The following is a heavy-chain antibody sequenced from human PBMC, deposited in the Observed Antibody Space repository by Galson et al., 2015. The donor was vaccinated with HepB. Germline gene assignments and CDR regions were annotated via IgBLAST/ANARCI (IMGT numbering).Heavy chain of an antibody. J-gene: IGHJ5*02. D-gene: IGHD2-15*01. V-gene: IGHV1-18*01. CDR3: ARGALVVVVDATQNNWFDP. CDR2: INPYNRNT. Sequence: SVKVSCKASGYTFSSYSITWVRQTPGQGLEWMGWINPYNRNTDYARQLQGRVTVTTDTSTSTAYMELKSLRSDDTAVYYCARGALVVVVDATQNNWFDPWGQGTLVTVSS. CDR1: GYTFSSYS.